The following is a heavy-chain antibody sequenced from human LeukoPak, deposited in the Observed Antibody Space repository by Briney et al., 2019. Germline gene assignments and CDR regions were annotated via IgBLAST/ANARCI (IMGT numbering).Heavy chain of an antibody. CDR1: GGSISSSSYY. CDR2: IYYSGST. V-gene: IGHV4-39*07. J-gene: IGHJ4*02. Sequence: SGTLSLTCTVSGGSISSSSYYWGWIRQPPGKGLEWIGGIYYSGSTYYNPSLKSRVTISVETSKHQLSLKLRSVTVADTDVYYCARLFSSGYSPLYFDYWGQGTLVTVSS. D-gene: IGHD3-3*01. CDR3: ARLFSSGYSPLYFDY.